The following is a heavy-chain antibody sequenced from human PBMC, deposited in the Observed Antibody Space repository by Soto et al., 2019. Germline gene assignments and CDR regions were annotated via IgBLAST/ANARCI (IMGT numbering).Heavy chain of an antibody. J-gene: IGHJ4*02. V-gene: IGHV3-23*01. D-gene: IGHD2-8*01. CDR1: GFTFSSYA. Sequence: GGSLRLSCAASGFTFSSYAMNWVRQAPGKGLEWVSGISAGGNTYYADSVKGRFTVSRDNSKNTVFLQMNRLGAEDTAVYYCARFGSAVPGTIDYWGQGTLVTVSS. CDR2: ISAGGNT. CDR3: ARFGSAVPGTIDY.